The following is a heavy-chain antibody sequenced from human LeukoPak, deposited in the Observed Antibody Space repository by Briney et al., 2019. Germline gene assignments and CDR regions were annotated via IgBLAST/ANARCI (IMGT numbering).Heavy chain of an antibody. Sequence: GGSLRLSCAASGFTFSSYGMHWVRQAPGKGLEWVAVISYDGSNKYYADSVKGRFAISRDNSKNTLYLQMNSLRAEDTAVYYCAKEYRAGFDPWGQGTLVTVSS. CDR2: ISYDGSNK. CDR3: AKEYRAGFDP. V-gene: IGHV3-30*18. CDR1: GFTFSSYG. J-gene: IGHJ5*02. D-gene: IGHD2-2*01.